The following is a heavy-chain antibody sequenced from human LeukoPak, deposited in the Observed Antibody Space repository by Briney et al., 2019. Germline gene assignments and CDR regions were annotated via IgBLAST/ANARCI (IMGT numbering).Heavy chain of an antibody. CDR3: ASYDFWSGYTYDH. D-gene: IGHD3-3*01. Sequence: KPSETLSLTCTVSGGSISSGTYYWGWIRQPPGKGLEWIGSIYNSGSTYYNPSLKSRVTISVDTSKNQFSPKLSSVAAADTAVYYCASYDFWSGYTYDHWGQGTLVTVSS. V-gene: IGHV4-39*01. CDR2: IYNSGST. CDR1: GGSISSGTYY. J-gene: IGHJ4*02.